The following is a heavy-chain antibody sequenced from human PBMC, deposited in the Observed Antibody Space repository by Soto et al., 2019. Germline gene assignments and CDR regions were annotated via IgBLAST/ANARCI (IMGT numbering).Heavy chain of an antibody. CDR1: GGSISSSSYY. V-gene: IGHV4-39*01. J-gene: IGHJ4*02. CDR3: ARKNWGFDY. Sequence: SETLSLTCTVSGGSISSSSYYWGWIRQPSGKGLEWIGSIYYSGSTYYNPSLKSRVTISVDTSKNQFSLKLSSVTAADTAVYYCARKNWGFDYWGQGTLVTGSS. CDR2: IYYSGST. D-gene: IGHD7-27*01.